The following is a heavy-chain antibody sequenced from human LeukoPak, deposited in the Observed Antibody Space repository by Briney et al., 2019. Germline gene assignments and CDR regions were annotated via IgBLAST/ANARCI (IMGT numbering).Heavy chain of an antibody. D-gene: IGHD6-6*01. CDR1: GGSISSGGYY. CDR3: ARDIRAARGYFDY. J-gene: IGHJ4*02. V-gene: IGHV4-31*03. Sequence: PSETLSLTCTVSGGSISSGGYYWSRIRQHPGKGLEWIGYIYYSGSTYYNPSLKSRVTISVDTSKNQFSLELSSVTAADTAVYYCARDIRAARGYFDYWGQGTLVTVSS. CDR2: IYYSGST.